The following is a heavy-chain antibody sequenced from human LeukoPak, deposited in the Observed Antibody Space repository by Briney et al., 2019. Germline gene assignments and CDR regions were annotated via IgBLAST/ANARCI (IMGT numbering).Heavy chain of an antibody. V-gene: IGHV3-30-3*01. Sequence: PGGSLRLSCAASGFTFSSYAMHWVRQAPGKGLEWVAVISYDGSNKYYADSVKGRFTISRDNSKNTLYLQMNSLRAEDTAVYYCARSDYSSGYFDYWGQGTLVTVSS. J-gene: IGHJ4*02. D-gene: IGHD1-26*01. CDR2: ISYDGSNK. CDR1: GFTFSSYA. CDR3: ARSDYSSGYFDY.